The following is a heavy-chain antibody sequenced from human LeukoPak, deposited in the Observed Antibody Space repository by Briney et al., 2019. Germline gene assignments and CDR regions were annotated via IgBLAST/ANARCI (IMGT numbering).Heavy chain of an antibody. J-gene: IGHJ6*04. Sequence: KSSETLSLTCTVSGGSISSYYWSWIRQPPGKGLEWIGYIYYSGSTNYNPSLKSRVTISVDTSKNQFSLKLSSVTAADTAVYYCARGRGGYYYGSGSRLDVWGKGTTVTISS. CDR2: IYYSGST. D-gene: IGHD3-10*01. CDR3: ARGRGGYYYGSGSRLDV. CDR1: GGSISSYY. V-gene: IGHV4-59*01.